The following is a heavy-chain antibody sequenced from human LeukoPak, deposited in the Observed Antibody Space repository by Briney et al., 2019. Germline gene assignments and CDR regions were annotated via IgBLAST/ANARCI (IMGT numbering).Heavy chain of an antibody. CDR3: ARDPGYSGYVPTNFDY. D-gene: IGHD5-12*01. V-gene: IGHV3-23*01. J-gene: IGHJ4*02. CDR2: ISGSDGST. Sequence: QSGGSLRLSCAASGFTFSSYAMSWVRQAPGEGLEWVSIISGSDGSTYYADSVKGRFTISRDNAKNSLYLQMNSLRAEDTAVYYCARDPGYSGYVPTNFDYWGQGTLVTVSS. CDR1: GFTFSSYA.